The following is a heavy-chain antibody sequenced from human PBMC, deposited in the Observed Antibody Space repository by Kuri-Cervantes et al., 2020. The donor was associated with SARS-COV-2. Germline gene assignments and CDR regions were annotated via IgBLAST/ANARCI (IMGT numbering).Heavy chain of an antibody. D-gene: IGHD2-2*01. J-gene: IGHJ3*02. CDR2: ISGSGGST. CDR3: AGRLYQLLSRGAFDI. V-gene: IGHV3-23*01. Sequence: GGSLRLSCAASGFTFSNYAMSWVRQAPGKGLEWVSAISGSGGSTYYADSVKGRFTISRDNSKNTLYLQMNSLRAEDTAVYYCAGRLYQLLSRGAFDIWGQGTMVTVSS. CDR1: GFTFSNYA.